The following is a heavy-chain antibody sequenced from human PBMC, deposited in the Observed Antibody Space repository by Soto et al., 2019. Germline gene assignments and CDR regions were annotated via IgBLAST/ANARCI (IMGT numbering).Heavy chain of an antibody. Sequence: QVQLQQWGAGLLKPSETLSLTCAVYGGSFSGYYWSWIRQPPGKGLEWIGEINHSGSTNYNPSLKSRVTISVDTSKNQFSLKLSSVTAADTAVYYCARGEMYYYDSSGYYVDGYWGQGTLVTVSS. V-gene: IGHV4-34*01. CDR3: ARGEMYYYDSSGYYVDGY. CDR2: INHSGST. CDR1: GGSFSGYY. J-gene: IGHJ4*02. D-gene: IGHD3-22*01.